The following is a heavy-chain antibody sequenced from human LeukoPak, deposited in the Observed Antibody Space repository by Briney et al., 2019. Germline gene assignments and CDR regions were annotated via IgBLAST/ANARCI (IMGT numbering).Heavy chain of an antibody. V-gene: IGHV3-43*02. CDR3: AKGGSGWSTGFDY. CDR2: ISGDGGST. Sequence: GGSLRLFCAASGFTFDDYAMHWVRQAPGKGLEWVSLISGDGGSTYYADSVKGRFTISRDNSKDSLYLQMNSLRTEDTAFFYCAKGGSGWSTGFDYWGQGTLVTVSS. CDR1: GFTFDDYA. D-gene: IGHD6-19*01. J-gene: IGHJ4*02.